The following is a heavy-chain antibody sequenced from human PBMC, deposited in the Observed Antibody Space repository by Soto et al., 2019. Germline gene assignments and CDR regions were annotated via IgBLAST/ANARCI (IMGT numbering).Heavy chain of an antibody. CDR3: ARDRYSGYQFDY. CDR2: IYHSGNT. Sequence: QVQLRESGPGLVKPSQTLSLTCNVSDGSISSGDYYWSWIRQHPGKGLEWIGYIYHSGNTYYNPSLKSRVTISVDTSKNQFSLKLSSVTAADTAIYYCARDRYSGYQFDYWGQGTLVTVSS. CDR1: DGSISSGDYY. D-gene: IGHD5-12*01. J-gene: IGHJ4*02. V-gene: IGHV4-31*03.